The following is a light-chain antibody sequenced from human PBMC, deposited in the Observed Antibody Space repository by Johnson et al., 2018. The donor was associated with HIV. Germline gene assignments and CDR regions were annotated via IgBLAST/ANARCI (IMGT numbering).Light chain of an antibody. Sequence: QSVLTQSPSVSAAPGQKVTISCSGSSSNIGNNYVSWYQQFPGTAPKLLIYDNNKRPSGIPDRFSGSKSGTSATLGITGLQTGDEADYYCGTWDSSLRLFGTGTKVTV. CDR2: DNN. CDR1: SSNIGNNY. V-gene: IGLV1-51*01. CDR3: GTWDSSLRL. J-gene: IGLJ1*01.